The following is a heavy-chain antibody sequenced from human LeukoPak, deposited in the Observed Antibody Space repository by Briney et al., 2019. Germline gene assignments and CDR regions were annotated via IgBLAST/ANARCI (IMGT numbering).Heavy chain of an antibody. CDR1: GFTFSSYW. CDR2: IKQDGSEK. D-gene: IGHD3-10*01. CDR3: ARDRYYGSGPDY. J-gene: IGHJ4*02. Sequence: GGSLRLSCATPGFTFSSYWMSWVRQAPGKGLEWVANIKQDGSEKYYVDSVKGRLTISRDNAKNSLYLQMNSLRAEDTAVYYCARDRYYGSGPDYWGQGTLVTVSS. V-gene: IGHV3-7*03.